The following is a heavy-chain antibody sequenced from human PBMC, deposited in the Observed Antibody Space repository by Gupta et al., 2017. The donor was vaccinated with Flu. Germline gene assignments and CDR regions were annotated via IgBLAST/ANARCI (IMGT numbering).Heavy chain of an antibody. CDR3: ARQGGKGSSYDYFDY. CDR1: GSSLNTHNY. V-gene: IGHV4-39*01. D-gene: IGHD1-26*01. J-gene: IGHJ4*02. CDR2: IDYPGNT. Sequence: GSSLNTHNYWGWIRQPPGKGLEWIGVIDYPGNTYYNPSLNNRVTLSVDTSGNQFSLTLSSVTAADTAVYYCARQGGKGSSYDYFDYWGQGTLVTVSS.